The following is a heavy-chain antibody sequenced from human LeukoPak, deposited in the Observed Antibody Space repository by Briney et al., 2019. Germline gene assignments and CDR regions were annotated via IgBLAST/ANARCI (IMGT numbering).Heavy chain of an antibody. V-gene: IGHV3-23*01. CDR3: AKDNSGYFNWFDP. D-gene: IGHD3-22*01. CDR2: ISGSGGST. CDR1: GFTFSSYA. J-gene: IGHJ5*02. Sequence: GGSLRLPCAASGFTFSSYAMSWVRQAPGKGLEWVSAISGSGGSTYYADSVKGRFTISRNNSKNTLYLQMNSLRAEDTAVYYCAKDNSGYFNWFDPWGQGTLVTVSS.